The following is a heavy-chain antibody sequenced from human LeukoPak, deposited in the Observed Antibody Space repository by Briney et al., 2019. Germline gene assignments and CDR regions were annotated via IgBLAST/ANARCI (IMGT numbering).Heavy chain of an antibody. V-gene: IGHV3-11*01. CDR1: GFTFSDYY. CDR2: ITSSGSTI. D-gene: IGHD3-16*01. CDR3: ARRVSVGEPYDY. J-gene: IGHJ4*02. Sequence: GGSLRLSCAASGFTFSDYYMSWVRQAPGKGLEWVSYITSSGSTIYYADSVKGRFTISRDNAKNPLFLQMNSLRVEDTAMYYCARRVSVGEPYDYWGQGTLVTVSS.